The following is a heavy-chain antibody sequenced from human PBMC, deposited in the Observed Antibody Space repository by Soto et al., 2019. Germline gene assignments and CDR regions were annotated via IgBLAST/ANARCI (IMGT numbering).Heavy chain of an antibody. CDR2: IDLSGTTT. D-gene: IGHD2-15*01. V-gene: IGHV3-23*01. J-gene: IGHJ4*02. CDR3: AKDRVPDGIYSSDY. Sequence: CGSLRLPWAPSGCSFHDFSINWFRQAPGKGLEWVSFIDLSGTTTYYRDSVKGRFTMSKDKSRKTVYLQMNSLRVEDTAIYYCAKDRVPDGIYSSDYWGQGVLVTVSS. CDR1: GCSFHDFS.